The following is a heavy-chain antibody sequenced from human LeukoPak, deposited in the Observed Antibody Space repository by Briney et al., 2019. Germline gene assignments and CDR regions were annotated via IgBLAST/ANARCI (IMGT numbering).Heavy chain of an antibody. D-gene: IGHD3-10*01. J-gene: IGHJ4*02. Sequence: SRTLSLTCTVSGGSISSGDYYWSWIRQPPGKGLEWIGYIYYSGSTYYNPSLKSRVTISVDTSKNQFSLKLSSVTAADTAVYYCARLLWFGDLDYFDYWGQGTLVTVSS. V-gene: IGHV4-30-4*01. CDR3: ARLLWFGDLDYFDY. CDR1: GGSISSGDYY. CDR2: IYYSGST.